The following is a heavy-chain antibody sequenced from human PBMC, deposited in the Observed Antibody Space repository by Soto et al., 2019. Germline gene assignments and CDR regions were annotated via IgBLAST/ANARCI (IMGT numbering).Heavy chain of an antibody. J-gene: IGHJ6*03. D-gene: IGHD3-16*01. V-gene: IGHV3-23*01. CDR3: AKFRGTSYSYYSMDV. Sequence: EVQLLESGGGLVQPGGSLRLSCAASGFTFGSYAMNWLRQAPGRGLECVSFISGSGRTTYYADSVKGRFTVSRDNSKNTLSLQMNSLRAEDTALYYCAKFRGTSYSYYSMDVWGKGTTVTVSS. CDR2: ISGSGRTT. CDR1: GFTFGSYA.